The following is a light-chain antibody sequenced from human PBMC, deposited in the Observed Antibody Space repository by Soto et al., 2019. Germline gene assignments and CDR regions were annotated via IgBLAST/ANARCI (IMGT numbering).Light chain of an antibody. CDR3: HHFGSLPET. CDR2: DAS. V-gene: IGKV3-11*01. Sequence: ETVLTQSPVTLSLSPGERATLSCRASQSVGSYLAWYQQKPGQAPRLLIYDASSRAPGVPARFSGSGSGTDFTLTISSLEPEDFAVYYCHHFGSLPETFGQGTNVE. CDR1: QSVGSY. J-gene: IGKJ1*01.